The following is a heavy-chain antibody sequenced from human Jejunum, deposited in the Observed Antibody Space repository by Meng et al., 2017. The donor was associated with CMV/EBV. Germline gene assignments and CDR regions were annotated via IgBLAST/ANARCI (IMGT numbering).Heavy chain of an antibody. J-gene: IGHJ5*02. CDR1: A. V-gene: IGHV3-30-3*01. CDR2: VSYGGGYK. D-gene: IGHD2-21*01. Sequence: ALPGVGQAPGKGLECVAIVSYGGGYKYYAESVKGRFTISRDNSKNTLYLQMSSLRAEDTAMYHCARDNGHISSSMSYPGWFDPWGQGTRVTVSS. CDR3: ARDNGHISSSMSYPGWFDP.